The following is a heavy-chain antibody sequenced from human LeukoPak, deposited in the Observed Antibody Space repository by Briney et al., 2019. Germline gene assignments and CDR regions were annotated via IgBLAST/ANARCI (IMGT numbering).Heavy chain of an antibody. J-gene: IGHJ3*02. CDR2: INHSGST. V-gene: IGHV4-34*01. CDR3: ARNIVDDAFDI. Sequence: PSETLSLTCAVYGGSFSGYYWSWIRQPPGKGLEWIGEINHSGSTNYNPSLKSRVTISVDTSKNQFSLKLSSVTAADTAVYYCARNIVDDAFDIWGQGTMVTVSS. D-gene: IGHD5-12*01. CDR1: GGSFSGYY.